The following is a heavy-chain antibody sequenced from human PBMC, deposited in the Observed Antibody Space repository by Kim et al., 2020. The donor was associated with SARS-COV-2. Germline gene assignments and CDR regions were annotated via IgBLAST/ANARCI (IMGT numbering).Heavy chain of an antibody. D-gene: IGHD3-22*01. V-gene: IGHV3-30*18. J-gene: IGHJ4*02. CDR3: AKAGGPVGYYDSSGYYIY. Sequence: GGSLRLSCAASGFTFSSYGMHWVRQAPGKGLEWVAVISYDGSNKYYADSVKGRFTISRDNSKNTLYLQMNSLRAEDTAVYYCAKAGGPVGYYDSSGYYIYWGQGTLVTVSS. CDR2: ISYDGSNK. CDR1: GFTFSSYG.